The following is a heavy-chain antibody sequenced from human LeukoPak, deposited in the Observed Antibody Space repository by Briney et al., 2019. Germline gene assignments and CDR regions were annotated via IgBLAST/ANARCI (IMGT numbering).Heavy chain of an antibody. D-gene: IGHD3-10*01. CDR3: ARDTPGGDAFDI. V-gene: IGHV3-21*01. CDR2: ISPTSAYI. CDR1: GFTFSTYS. J-gene: IGHJ3*02. Sequence: PGGSLRLSCAGTGFTFSTYSMNWVRQAPGKGLDWVSSISPTSAYIYYQDSVKGRFTISRDDAKNSLYLEMNSLRAEDTAVYYCARDTPGGDAFDIWGQGTMVTVSS.